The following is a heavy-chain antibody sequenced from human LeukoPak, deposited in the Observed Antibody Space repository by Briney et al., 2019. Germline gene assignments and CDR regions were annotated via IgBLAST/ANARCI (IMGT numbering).Heavy chain of an antibody. V-gene: IGHV4-59*01. J-gene: IGHJ3*02. Sequence: SETLSLTCTVSSVSISDYYWNWIRQPPGKGLEWFGYIDYSGSATYKPSVRSRVTMLMDTSKNQFSMKLTSVTAADTAAYYCARWGGHQVNAFDIWGQGTMVTVSS. CDR1: SVSISDYY. CDR3: ARWGGHQVNAFDI. D-gene: IGHD3-16*01. CDR2: IDYSGSA.